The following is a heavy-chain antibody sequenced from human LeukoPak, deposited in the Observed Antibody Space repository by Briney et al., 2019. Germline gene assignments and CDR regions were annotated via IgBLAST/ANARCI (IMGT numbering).Heavy chain of an antibody. CDR2: IWDDGSQT. Sequence: GGSLRLSCAASGFTFRSYGMHWVRQAPGKGLEWVAVIWDDGSQTYYADSVKGRFTVSRDNSNNALFLHMNSLGAEDTAVCYCARDFSSSSAFDVWGQGTMVTVSS. V-gene: IGHV3-33*01. D-gene: IGHD6-6*01. J-gene: IGHJ3*01. CDR3: ARDFSSSSAFDV. CDR1: GFTFRSYG.